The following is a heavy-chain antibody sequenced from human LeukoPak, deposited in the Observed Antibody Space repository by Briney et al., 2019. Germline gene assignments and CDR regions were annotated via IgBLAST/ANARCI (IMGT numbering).Heavy chain of an antibody. CDR1: GFTFDNYA. V-gene: IGHV4-34*01. D-gene: IGHD1/OR15-1a*01. CDR2: INHSGST. J-gene: IGHJ4*02. Sequence: GSLRLSCTASGFTFDNYAMSWIRQPPGKGLEWIGEINHSGSTNYNPSLKSRVTISVDTSKNQFSLKLSSVTAADTAVYYCARRGTATWRQKYYFDYWGQGTLVTVSS. CDR3: ARRGTATWRQKYYFDY.